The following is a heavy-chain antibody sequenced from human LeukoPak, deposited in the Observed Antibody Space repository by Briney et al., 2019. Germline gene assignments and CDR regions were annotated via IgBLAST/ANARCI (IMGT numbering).Heavy chain of an antibody. CDR1: GFTFSSYS. CDR3: ARGTLNIPGEHGAFDY. D-gene: IGHD1-14*01. V-gene: IGHV3-21*01. CDR2: ISSSSSSI. J-gene: IGHJ4*02. Sequence: PGGSLRLSCAASGFTFSSYSMNWVRQAPGKGLEWVSSISSSSSSINNADSVKGRFTISRDNAKNSLYLQMNSLRAEDTAVYYCARGTLNIPGEHGAFDYWGQGTLVTVSS.